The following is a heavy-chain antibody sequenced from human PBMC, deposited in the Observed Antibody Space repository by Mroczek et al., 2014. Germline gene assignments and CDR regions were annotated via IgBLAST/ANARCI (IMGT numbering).Heavy chain of an antibody. CDR3: ARDYYYGSGSYYNLPHY. Sequence: QVQLVQSGAEVKKPGASVKVSCKASGYTFTSYDINWVRQATGQGLEWTGWMNPNSGNTGYAQKFQGRVTMTRNTSISTAYMELSSLRSEDTAVYYCARDYYYGSGSYYNLPHYWGQGTLVTVSS. D-gene: IGHD3-10*01. J-gene: IGHJ4*02. V-gene: IGHV1-8*01. CDR2: MNPNSGNT. CDR1: GYTFTSYD.